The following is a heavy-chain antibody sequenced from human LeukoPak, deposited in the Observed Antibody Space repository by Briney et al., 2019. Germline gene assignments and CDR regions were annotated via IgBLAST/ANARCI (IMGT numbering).Heavy chain of an antibody. CDR1: GFTFSSYG. CDR3: AKGSTVTTQNYYYYYMDV. CDR2: ISGSGGST. V-gene: IGHV3-23*01. D-gene: IGHD4-17*01. Sequence: QPGGSLRLSCAASGFTFSSYGMSWVRQAPGKGLEWVSAISGSGGSTYHADSVKGRFTISRDNSKNTLYLQMNSLRAEDTAVYYCAKGSTVTTQNYYYYYMDVWSKGTTVTVSS. J-gene: IGHJ6*03.